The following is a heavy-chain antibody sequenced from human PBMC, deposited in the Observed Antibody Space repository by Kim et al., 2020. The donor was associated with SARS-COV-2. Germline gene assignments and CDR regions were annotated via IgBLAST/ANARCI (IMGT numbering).Heavy chain of an antibody. V-gene: IGHV3-30-3*01. CDR1: GFTFTDYG. CDR2: ISYDGASR. D-gene: IGHD3-10*01. J-gene: IGHJ5*02. CDR3: AREDRYHGSGSSNPGES. Sequence: GGSLRLSCAASGFTFTDYGLHWVRQAPGKGLEWVAVISYDGASRSYADSVRGRFTISRDNSKNTFYLQMNNLRTEDTAVYFCAREDRYHGSGSSNPGESWGQGTLVTVS.